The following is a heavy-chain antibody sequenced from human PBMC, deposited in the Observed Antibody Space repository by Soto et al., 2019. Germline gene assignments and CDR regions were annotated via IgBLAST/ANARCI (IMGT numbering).Heavy chain of an antibody. J-gene: IGHJ6*03. V-gene: IGHV4-59*01. CDR3: ARERRVVAVGDYYYYYMDV. D-gene: IGHD2-15*01. CDR1: GGSISSYY. CDR2: IYYSGST. Sequence: SETLSLTCTVSGGSISSYYWSWIRQPPGKGLEWIGYIYYSGSTNYNPSLKSRVTISVDTSKNQFSLKLSSVTAAETAVYYCARERRVVAVGDYYYYYMDVWGKGTTVTVSS.